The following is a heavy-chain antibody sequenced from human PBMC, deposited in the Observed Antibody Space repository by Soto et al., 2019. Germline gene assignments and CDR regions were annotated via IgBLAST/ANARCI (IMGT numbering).Heavy chain of an antibody. D-gene: IGHD3-22*01. CDR3: ARRADYDSSGYYFLDY. J-gene: IGHJ4*02. CDR2: IYDGGST. Sequence: NPSETLSLTCTVSGGSISSGDYYWSWIRQPPGKGLEWIGYIYDGGSTYYNPSLKSRVTISVETSKNQFSLKLNSVTAADTAVYYCARRADYDSSGYYFLDYWGQGTLVTVSS. CDR1: GGSISSGDYY. V-gene: IGHV4-30-4*01.